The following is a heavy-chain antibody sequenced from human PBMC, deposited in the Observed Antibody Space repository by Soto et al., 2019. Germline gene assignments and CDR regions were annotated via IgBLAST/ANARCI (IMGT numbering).Heavy chain of an antibody. CDR1: GFTFSSYA. J-gene: IGHJ3*02. Sequence: GGSLRLSCAASGFTFSSYAMHWVRQAPGKGLEWVAVISYDGSNKYYADSVKGRFTISRDNSKNTLYLQMNSLRAEDTAVYYCARFQRSGSYYNDAFDIWGQGTMVTVSS. V-gene: IGHV3-30-3*01. CDR2: ISYDGSNK. D-gene: IGHD3-10*01. CDR3: ARFQRSGSYYNDAFDI.